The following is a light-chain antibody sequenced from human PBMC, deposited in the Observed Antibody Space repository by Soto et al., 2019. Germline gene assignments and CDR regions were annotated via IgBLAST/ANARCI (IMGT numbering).Light chain of an antibody. CDR2: MVS. CDR1: QSLVHSDGNIY. J-gene: IGKJ1*01. V-gene: IGKV2-30*02. CDR3: MQGTHWPPWT. Sequence: DAVLTQSPLSLPVTPGQPASISCRSSQSLVHSDGNIYLNWFLQRPGQSPRRLIYMVSNRDSGVPDRFSGSGSGTGFTLRISRVEAEDVGVYYCMQGTHWPPWTFGQGTKVEIK.